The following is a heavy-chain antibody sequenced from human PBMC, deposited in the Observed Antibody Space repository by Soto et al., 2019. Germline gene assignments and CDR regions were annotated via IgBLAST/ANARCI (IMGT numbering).Heavy chain of an antibody. D-gene: IGHD2-15*01. CDR1: GGTFSTSS. Sequence: QLQLVQSGTEVKEPGSSVKVSCKASGGTFSTSSFVWVRQGPGQGLEWMGGIIPIFTRTNFAQKFQGRVTFSADESTRTTYMELRSLTSEDTATYYCARDVVRSTAGDSWGQGTLVTVSS. CDR3: ARDVVRSTAGDS. CDR2: IIPIFTRT. J-gene: IGHJ4*02. V-gene: IGHV1-69*01.